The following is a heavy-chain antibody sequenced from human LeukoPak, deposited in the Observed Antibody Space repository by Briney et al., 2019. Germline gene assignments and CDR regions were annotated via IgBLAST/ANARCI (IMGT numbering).Heavy chain of an antibody. J-gene: IGHJ4*02. D-gene: IGHD3-22*01. CDR3: ATHSSSYSYFDY. Sequence: SETLSLTCTVSGGSISSHYWSWIRQPPGKGLEWIGYIYYSGSTYYNPSLKSRITMSVDTSKNQFSLKLSSVTAADTAVYYCATHSSSYSYFDYWGQGTLVTVSS. CDR2: IYYSGST. CDR1: GGSISSHY. V-gene: IGHV4-30-4*01.